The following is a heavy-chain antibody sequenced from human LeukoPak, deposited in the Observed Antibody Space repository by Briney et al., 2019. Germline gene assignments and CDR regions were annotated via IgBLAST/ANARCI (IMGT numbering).Heavy chain of an antibody. CDR1: GFTLSSYN. V-gene: IGHV3-48*01. J-gene: IGHJ4*02. Sequence: GGSLRLSCAASGFTLSSYNLNWVRQAPGKGLEWVSYISSSSNTIYYTDSVKGRFTISRDNAKNSLYLQMSSLRAEDTAIYYCARLRDDTPYWGQGTLVTVSS. D-gene: IGHD3-22*01. CDR2: ISSSSNTI. CDR3: ARLRDDTPY.